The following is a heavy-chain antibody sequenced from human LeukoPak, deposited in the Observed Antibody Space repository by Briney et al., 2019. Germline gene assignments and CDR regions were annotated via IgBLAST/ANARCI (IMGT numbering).Heavy chain of an antibody. Sequence: GSLTLSCAASGFTLSDYYMDWVRQAPGKGLEWLGRTRNKANSYTTEYAASVKGRVTISRDASKSSLYLQMNSLKAEDTAMYYCSRALYYDRSTYCNDYWGQGTLVTVSS. CDR3: SRALYYDRSTYCNDY. D-gene: IGHD3-22*01. V-gene: IGHV3-72*01. J-gene: IGHJ4*02. CDR2: TRNKANSYTT. CDR1: GFTLSDYY.